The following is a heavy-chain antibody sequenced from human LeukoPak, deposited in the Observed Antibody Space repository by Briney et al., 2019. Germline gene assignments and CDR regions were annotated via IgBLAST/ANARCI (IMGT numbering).Heavy chain of an antibody. Sequence: GASVKVSCKASGGTFSSYAISWVRQAPGQGLEWMGGIIPIFGAANYAQKFQGRVTITADESTSTAYMELSSLRSEDTAVYYCARGSKSCWIQLTGMNYWGQGTLVTVSS. CDR2: IIPIFGAA. J-gene: IGHJ4*02. CDR1: GGTFSSYA. D-gene: IGHD5-18*01. V-gene: IGHV1-69*13. CDR3: ARGSKSCWIQLTGMNY.